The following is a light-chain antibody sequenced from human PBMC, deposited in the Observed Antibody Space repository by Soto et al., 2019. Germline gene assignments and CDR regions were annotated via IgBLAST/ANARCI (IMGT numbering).Light chain of an antibody. Sequence: QSALTQPASVSGSPGQSITISCTGSASDVGTYNSVSWYQHHPGKAPKLMIYEVSSRPSGVSNRFSGSKSGNTASLTISGLQAEDEADYYCSSYTSSSTLVFGSGTKLTVL. CDR3: SSYTSSSTLV. J-gene: IGLJ1*01. CDR2: EVS. V-gene: IGLV2-14*01. CDR1: ASDVGTYNS.